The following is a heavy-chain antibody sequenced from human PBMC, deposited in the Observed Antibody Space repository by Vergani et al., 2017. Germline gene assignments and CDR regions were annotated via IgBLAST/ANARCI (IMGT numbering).Heavy chain of an antibody. Sequence: VQLVESGGGLVQPGRSLRLSCTASGFTFGDYAMSWFRQAPGKGLEWVSYISSSGSTIYYADSVKGRFTISRDNAKNSLYLQMNSLRAEDTAVYYCASSSWYFNYFDYWGQGTLVTVSS. J-gene: IGHJ4*02. V-gene: IGHV3-11*01. CDR1: GFTFGDYA. CDR2: ISSSGSTI. D-gene: IGHD6-13*01. CDR3: ASSSWYFNYFDY.